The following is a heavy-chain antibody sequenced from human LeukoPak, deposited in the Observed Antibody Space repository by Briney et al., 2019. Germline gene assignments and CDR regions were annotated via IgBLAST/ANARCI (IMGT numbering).Heavy chain of an antibody. D-gene: IGHD1-26*01. CDR2: IYYSGST. CDR1: GGSISNYY. Sequence: SETLSLTCTVSGGSISNYYWSWIRQPPEKGLEWIGYIYYSGSTNYNPSLKSRVTMSVDTSKNQFSLKLSSVTAADTAVYYCARVVGALYFDYWGQGTLVTVSS. V-gene: IGHV4-59*01. CDR3: ARVVGALYFDY. J-gene: IGHJ4*02.